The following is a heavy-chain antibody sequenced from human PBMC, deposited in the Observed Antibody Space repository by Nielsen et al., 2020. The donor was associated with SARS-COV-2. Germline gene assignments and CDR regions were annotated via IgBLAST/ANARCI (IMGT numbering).Heavy chain of an antibody. CDR2: INSDGSST. CDR1: GFTFSSYW. D-gene: IGHD6-6*01. V-gene: IGHV3-74*01. CDR3: AREVPYSSSSKLYYYYYMDV. J-gene: IGHJ6*03. Sequence: LSLTCAASGFTFSSYWMHWVRQAPGKGLVWVSRINSDGSSTSYADSVKGRFTISRDNAKNTLYLQMNSLRAEDTAVYYCAREVPYSSSSKLYYYYYMDVWGKGTTVTVSS.